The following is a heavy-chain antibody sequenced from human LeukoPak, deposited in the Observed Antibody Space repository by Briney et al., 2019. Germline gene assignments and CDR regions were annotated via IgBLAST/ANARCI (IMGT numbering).Heavy chain of an antibody. Sequence: GRSLRLSCAASGFTFDDYAMHWVRQAPGKGLEWVSGISWNSGSIGYADSVKGRFTISRDNAKNSLYLQMNSLRAEDTALYYCAKDINPLGGRTGGYFDYWGQGTLVTVPS. CDR2: ISWNSGSI. CDR3: AKDINPLGGRTGGYFDY. D-gene: IGHD4-23*01. V-gene: IGHV3-9*01. CDR1: GFTFDDYA. J-gene: IGHJ4*02.